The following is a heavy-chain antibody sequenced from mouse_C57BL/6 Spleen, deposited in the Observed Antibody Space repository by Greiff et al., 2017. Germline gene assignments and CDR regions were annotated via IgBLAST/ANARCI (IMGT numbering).Heavy chain of an antibody. Sequence: EVQLVESGGGLVKPGGSLKLSCAASGFTFSSYAMSWVRQTPEKRLEWVATISDGGSYTYYPDNVKGRFTISRDNAKNNLYLQMSHLKSEDTAMYYCARDREAYDYGGYFDVWGTGTTVTVSS. J-gene: IGHJ1*03. CDR3: ARDREAYDYGGYFDV. V-gene: IGHV5-4*01. D-gene: IGHD2-4*01. CDR2: ISDGGSYT. CDR1: GFTFSSYA.